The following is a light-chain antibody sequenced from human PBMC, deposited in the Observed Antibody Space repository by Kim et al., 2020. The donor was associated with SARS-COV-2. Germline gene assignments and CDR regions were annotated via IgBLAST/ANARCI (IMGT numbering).Light chain of an antibody. CDR2: LGS. Sequence: DIVMTQSPLSLSVTPGEPASISCRSSQSLLHGLGYHYLDWFLQKPGQSPQLLIYLGSSRSSGVPDRLSGSGSGTNFTLKISRVEAEDVGVYYCMQAVEIPLTFGGGTKVDIK. CDR3: MQAVEIPLT. CDR1: QSLLHGLGYHY. J-gene: IGKJ4*01. V-gene: IGKV2-28*01.